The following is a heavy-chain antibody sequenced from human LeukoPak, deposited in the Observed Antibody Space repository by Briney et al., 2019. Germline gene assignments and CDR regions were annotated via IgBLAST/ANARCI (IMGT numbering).Heavy chain of an antibody. D-gene: IGHD5-18*01. CDR2: IYSGGST. CDR3: ARVVDTAMELYYFDY. CDR1: GFTVSSNY. Sequence: GGSLRLSCAASGFTVSSNYMSWVRQAPGKGLEWVSAIYSGGSTYYADSVKGRFTISRDNSKNTLYLQMNCLRAEDTAVYYCARVVDTAMELYYFDYWGQGTLVTVSS. J-gene: IGHJ4*02. V-gene: IGHV3-66*01.